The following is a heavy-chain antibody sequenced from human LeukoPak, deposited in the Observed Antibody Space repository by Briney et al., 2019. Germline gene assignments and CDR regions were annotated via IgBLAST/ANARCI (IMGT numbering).Heavy chain of an antibody. CDR2: IYYSGST. CDR3: ARRVGYSSGWYIVDY. Sequence: SETLSLTCTVSGGSISSSSFYCAWIRQPPGKGLEWIGSIYYSGSTYYNPSLKSRVTISVDTSRNQFSLKLTSVTAADTAVYYCARRVGYSSGWYIVDYWGQGTLVTVSS. V-gene: IGHV4-39*07. D-gene: IGHD6-19*01. J-gene: IGHJ4*02. CDR1: GGSISSSSFY.